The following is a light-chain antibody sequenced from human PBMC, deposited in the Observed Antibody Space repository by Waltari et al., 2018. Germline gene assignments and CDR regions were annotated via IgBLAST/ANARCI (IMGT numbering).Light chain of an antibody. CDR3: QQRSDWLT. V-gene: IGKV3-11*01. Sequence: EVVLTQSPAILSLSPGERATLSCRASQSVRTFVAWSQQKPGQAPRLLIYDASNRATGIPARFSGSGSGTDFTLTISSLEPEDFAVYYCQQRSDWLTFGGGTRVEIK. CDR1: QSVRTF. CDR2: DAS. J-gene: IGKJ4*01.